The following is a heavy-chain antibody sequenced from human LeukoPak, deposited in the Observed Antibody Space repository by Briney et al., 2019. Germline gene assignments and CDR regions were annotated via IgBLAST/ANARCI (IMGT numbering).Heavy chain of an antibody. V-gene: IGHV1-46*01. Sequence: ASVNVSLQASVYTYPHYHMHWLGPPPARGLEWMGIINHSDGWKSYAQKFQGRVTMTRDTSTSTVYMELSSLRSEDTAVYYCARGDWLIDYWGQGTLVTVSS. J-gene: IGHJ4*02. D-gene: IGHD3-9*01. CDR3: ARGDWLIDY. CDR2: INHSDGWK. CDR1: VYTYPHYH.